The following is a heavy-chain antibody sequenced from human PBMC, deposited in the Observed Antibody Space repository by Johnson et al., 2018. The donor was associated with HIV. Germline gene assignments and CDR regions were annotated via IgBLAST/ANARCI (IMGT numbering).Heavy chain of an antibody. CDR2: ISSGDNTI. J-gene: IGHJ3*02. CDR1: GFTFSDYY. D-gene: IGHD3-22*01. V-gene: IGHV3-11*01. Sequence: QVQLLESGGGLVKPGGSLRLSCAASGFTFSDYYMSWIRQAPGKGLEWVSYISSGDNTIYYADSVKGRFTISRDNAKNSLYLQMSSLRAEDTALYFCARDRRHFYDSSGYPDYDAFEIWGQGTMVTVSS. CDR3: ARDRRHFYDSSGYPDYDAFEI.